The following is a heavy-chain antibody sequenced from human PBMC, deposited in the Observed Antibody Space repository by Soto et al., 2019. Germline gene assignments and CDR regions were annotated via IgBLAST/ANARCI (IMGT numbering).Heavy chain of an antibody. D-gene: IGHD2-21*02. J-gene: IGHJ4*02. Sequence: QVQLVQSGPEVKKPGASVKVSCKASGYTFGIYSITWVRQAPGQGLEWLGGINTYSGKTYYAQKVKGRATLTTDTSTSTSYMDMRSLRSDDTAVYYCARRYGDPSSSTGFDYWGQGTLVSVSS. CDR3: ARRYGDPSSSTGFDY. V-gene: IGHV1-18*01. CDR2: INTYSGKT. CDR1: GYTFGIYS.